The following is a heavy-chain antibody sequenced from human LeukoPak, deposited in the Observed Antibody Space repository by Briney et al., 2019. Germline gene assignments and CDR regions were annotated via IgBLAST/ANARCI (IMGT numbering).Heavy chain of an antibody. D-gene: IGHD7-27*01. CDR2: MYNSGST. CDR1: GGSISSYY. Sequence: PSETLSLTFTVSGGSISSYYWSWIRQPPGKGLEWIGYMYNSGSTNYNPSLRSRVTISVDTSKNQFSLKLSSVTAADTAVYYCARSGVPQRWGQGTLVTVSS. V-gene: IGHV4-59*01. CDR3: ARSGVPQR. J-gene: IGHJ4*02.